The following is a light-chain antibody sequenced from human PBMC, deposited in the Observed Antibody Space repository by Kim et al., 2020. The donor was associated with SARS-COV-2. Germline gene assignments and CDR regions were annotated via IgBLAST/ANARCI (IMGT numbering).Light chain of an antibody. CDR3: QQYNGWPRT. CDR1: ESVGSK. CDR2: GAS. Sequence: VSPGERATLSCRASESVGSKLAWYQQKPGQVPRLLIFGASTRATDMPARFSASGSGTEFTLTISTLQSEDFAVYYCQQYNGWPRTFGQGTKVDIK. J-gene: IGKJ1*01. V-gene: IGKV3-15*01.